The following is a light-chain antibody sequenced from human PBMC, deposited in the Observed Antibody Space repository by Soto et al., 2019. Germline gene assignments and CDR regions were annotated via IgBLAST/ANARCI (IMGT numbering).Light chain of an antibody. CDR3: QTWGTGIQV. J-gene: IGLJ2*01. V-gene: IGLV4-69*01. CDR2: LNSDGSH. Sequence: QSVLTQSPSASASLGASVKLTCTLSSGHSSYAIAWHQQQPEKGPRYLMKLNSDGSHSKGDGIPDRFSGSSSGAERYLTISSIQSEDETDYYFQTWGTGIQVFGGGTKLTVL. CDR1: SGHSSYA.